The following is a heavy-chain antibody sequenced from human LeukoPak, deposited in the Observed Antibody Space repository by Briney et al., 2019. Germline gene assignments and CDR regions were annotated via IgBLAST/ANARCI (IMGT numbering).Heavy chain of an antibody. D-gene: IGHD2/OR15-2a*01. CDR1: GFTISDYW. CDR2: INEDGSEK. J-gene: IGHJ4*02. CDR3: VRGAYYAGY. Sequence: GGSLRLSCVASGFTISDYWMSWVRQTPGKGLEWVATINEDGSEKYYVGSVKGRLNISRDNAKNALYLQMNSLRGEDTGVYYCVRGAYYAGYWGQGTLVTVS. V-gene: IGHV3-7*01.